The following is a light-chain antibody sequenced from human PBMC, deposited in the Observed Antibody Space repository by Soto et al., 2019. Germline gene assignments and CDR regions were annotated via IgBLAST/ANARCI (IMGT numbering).Light chain of an antibody. Sequence: DIQMNQSPSSLSASVGYRVTITCRASQGIRNDLGWYQQKPGKAPKRLIYAASSLQSGVPSRFSGSGSGTEFTLTISSMKPDDFATYYCQHYNSYGTFGQGTKVDIK. CDR3: QHYNSYGT. J-gene: IGKJ1*01. V-gene: IGKV1-17*01. CDR1: QGIRND. CDR2: AAS.